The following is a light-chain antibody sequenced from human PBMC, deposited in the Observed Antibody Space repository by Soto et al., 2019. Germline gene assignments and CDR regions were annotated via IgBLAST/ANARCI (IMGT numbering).Light chain of an antibody. CDR2: EAS. Sequence: EIVLTQSPGTLSLSPGERATLSCRASQSVSSSSLAWYQQNPGQAPRLLIYEASSRATGIPDRFSGSGSGTDFTLTISSLEPEDFAVYYCQQYGSTPYTFGQGTKVDIK. V-gene: IGKV3-20*01. J-gene: IGKJ2*01. CDR3: QQYGSTPYT. CDR1: QSVSSSS.